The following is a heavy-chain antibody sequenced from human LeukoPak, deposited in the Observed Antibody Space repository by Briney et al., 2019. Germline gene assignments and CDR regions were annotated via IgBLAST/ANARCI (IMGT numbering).Heavy chain of an antibody. Sequence: SETLSLTCTVSGGSISSYYWSWIRQPPGKGLEWIGYIYYSGSTNYNPSLKSRVTISVDTSKNQFSLKLSSVTAADTAVYYCAKYMWELHGIDYWGQGTLVSVS. CDR2: IYYSGST. CDR1: GGSISSYY. D-gene: IGHD1-26*01. V-gene: IGHV4-59*01. CDR3: AKYMWELHGIDY. J-gene: IGHJ4*02.